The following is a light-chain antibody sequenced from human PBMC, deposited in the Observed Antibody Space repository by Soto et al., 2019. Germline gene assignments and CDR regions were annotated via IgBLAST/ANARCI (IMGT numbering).Light chain of an antibody. CDR1: QSISSW. V-gene: IGKV1-5*01. Sequence: DIQMTQSPSTLSASVGDRVTITCRVSQSISSWLAWYQQKPGKAPKLLIYDASNLESGVPSWFSGSGSGTEFTLTISSLQPDDFATYYCQQYNSYPITFGQGTRLEIK. J-gene: IGKJ5*01. CDR2: DAS. CDR3: QQYNSYPIT.